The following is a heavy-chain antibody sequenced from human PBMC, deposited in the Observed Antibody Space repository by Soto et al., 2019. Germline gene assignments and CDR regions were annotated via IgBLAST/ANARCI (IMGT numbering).Heavy chain of an antibody. CDR1: GFTFSSYA. Sequence: QVQLVESGGGVVQPGRSLRLSCAASGFTFSSYAMHWVRQAPGKGLEWVAVISFDGSNKYYADSVKGRFTISRDNSKNTLSLQINSLRAEGTAVYYCARDSGLFDYWGQGTLVTVSS. CDR3: ARDSGLFDY. V-gene: IGHV3-30-3*01. CDR2: ISFDGSNK. J-gene: IGHJ4*02. D-gene: IGHD3-16*01.